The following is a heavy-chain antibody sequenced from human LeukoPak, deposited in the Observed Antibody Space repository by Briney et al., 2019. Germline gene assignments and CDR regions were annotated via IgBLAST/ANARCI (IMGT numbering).Heavy chain of an antibody. D-gene: IGHD3-10*01. CDR1: GITLSNCW. Sequence: GGAVRLSCAASGITLSNCWVFGVRRAPGKGLEGVGNIKEDGSEKYYVNYVKGRFTISRDNAKNSLYLQMNSLRAEATAAYYCARGGGSGSYYKRELDYWGQGTLVTVSS. CDR3: ARGGGSGSYYKRELDY. CDR2: IKEDGSEK. J-gene: IGHJ4*02. V-gene: IGHV3-7*01.